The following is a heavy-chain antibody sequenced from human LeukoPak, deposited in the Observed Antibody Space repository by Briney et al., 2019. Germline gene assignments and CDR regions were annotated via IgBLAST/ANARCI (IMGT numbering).Heavy chain of an antibody. CDR1: GFTFSSYA. V-gene: IGHV3-30*14. CDR2: ISYDGSNK. J-gene: IGHJ2*01. CDR3: ARAPVVRRWAIFGVARSVGWYFDL. D-gene: IGHD3-3*01. Sequence: GGSLRLSCAASGFTFSSYAMHWVRQAPGKGLEWVAVISYDGSNKYYADSVKGRFTISRDNSKNTLYLQMNSLRAEDTAVYYCARAPVVRRWAIFGVARSVGWYFDLWGRGTLVTVSS.